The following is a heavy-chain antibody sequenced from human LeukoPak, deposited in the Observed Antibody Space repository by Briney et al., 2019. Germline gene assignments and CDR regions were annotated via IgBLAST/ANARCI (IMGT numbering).Heavy chain of an antibody. CDR1: GFTFRSVW. J-gene: IGHJ3*02. CDR3: VRSVSDAFDI. Sequence: GGSLRLSCAASGFTFRSVWMHWVRQAPGKGLVWVSLINSDVSSTKYADSVKGRFIISRDNAKNTLHLQMNSLRAEDTAVYYCVRSVSDAFDIWGQGTMVTVSS. V-gene: IGHV3-74*01. CDR2: INSDVSST. D-gene: IGHD2-8*01.